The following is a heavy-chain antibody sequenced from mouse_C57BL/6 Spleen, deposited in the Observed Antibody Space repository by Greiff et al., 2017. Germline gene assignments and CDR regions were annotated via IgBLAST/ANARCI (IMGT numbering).Heavy chain of an antibody. D-gene: IGHD3-2*02. J-gene: IGHJ4*01. CDR1: GYAFTNYL. V-gene: IGHV1-54*01. Sequence: LQESGAELVRPGTSVKVSCKASGYAFTNYLIEWVKQRPGQGLEWIGVINPGSGGTNYNEKFKGKATLTADKSSSTAYMQLSSLTSEDSAVYFCARSGFTYYYAMDYWGQGTSVTVSS. CDR2: INPGSGGT. CDR3: ARSGFTYYYAMDY.